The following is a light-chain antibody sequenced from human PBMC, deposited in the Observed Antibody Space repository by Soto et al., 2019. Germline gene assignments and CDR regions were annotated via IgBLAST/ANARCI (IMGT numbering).Light chain of an antibody. CDR2: EVS. V-gene: IGLV2-14*01. J-gene: IGLJ1*01. CDR3: SSRTTSFAYG. CDR1: SNDVGAYNY. Sequence: SVLTQPASVSGSTGQPVAISCTGTSNDVGAYNYISWYQQHPGKAPKLLLSEVSNRPSGVSDRFSGSKSGNTASLTISGHQYEDEADYWCSSRTTSFAYGFGRGTKVTV.